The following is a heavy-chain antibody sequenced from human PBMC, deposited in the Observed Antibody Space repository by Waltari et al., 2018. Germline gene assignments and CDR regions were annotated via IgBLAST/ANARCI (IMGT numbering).Heavy chain of an antibody. D-gene: IGHD3-3*01. CDR3: ARRPSHTNNGFDP. J-gene: IGHJ5*02. CDR1: GFTFSSYS. V-gene: IGHV3-48*04. CDR2: ISSSTSTI. Sequence: EVQLVESGGGLVQPGGSRRLSCAASGFTFSSYSMNWVRQAPGKGLGLVSYISSSTSTIYYADSVKGRFTISRDNAKNSLYLQMNCLRAEDTAVYYCARRPSHTNNGFDPWGQGTLVTVSS.